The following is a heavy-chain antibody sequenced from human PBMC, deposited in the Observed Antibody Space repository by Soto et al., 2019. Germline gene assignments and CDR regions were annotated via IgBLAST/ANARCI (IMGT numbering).Heavy chain of an antibody. CDR1: GGYITSGGYY. D-gene: IGHD3-22*01. J-gene: IGHJ3*02. CDR2: IYNSGST. CDR3: ARDHDYYDSSGYYGPLGAFDI. Sequence: SETLSLTCTVSGGYITSGGYYWSWIRQHPGKGLEWIGYIYNSGSTYHNPSLKSRVTISVDTSKNQFSLNLSSVTAADTAVYYCARDHDYYDSSGYYGPLGAFDIWGQGTMVTVSS. V-gene: IGHV4-31*03.